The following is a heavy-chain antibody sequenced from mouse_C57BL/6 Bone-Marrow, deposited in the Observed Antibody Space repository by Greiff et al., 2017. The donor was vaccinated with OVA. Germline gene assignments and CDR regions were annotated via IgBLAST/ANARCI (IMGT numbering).Heavy chain of an antibody. CDR1: GFTFSDYG. V-gene: IGHV5-17*01. D-gene: IGHD1-1*01. J-gene: IGHJ3*01. Sequence: EVQVVESGGGLVKPGGSLKLSCAASGFTFSDYGMHWVRQAPEKGLEWVAYISSGSSTIYYADTVKGRFTISRDNAKNTLFLQMTSLRSEDTAMYYCARPNYYGSFAYWGQGTLVTVSA. CDR2: ISSGSSTI. CDR3: ARPNYYGSFAY.